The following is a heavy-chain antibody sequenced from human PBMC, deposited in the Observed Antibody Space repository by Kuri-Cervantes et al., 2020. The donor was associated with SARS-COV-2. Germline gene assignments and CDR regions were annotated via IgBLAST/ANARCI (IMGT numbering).Heavy chain of an antibody. CDR1: GGSFSGYY. V-gene: IGHV4-34*01. CDR2: INHRGSA. J-gene: IGHJ5*02. D-gene: IGHD3-10*01. CDR3: ARARFGEITNFDP. Sequence: GSLRLSCAVYGGSFSGYYWSWIRQPPGKGLEWIGEINHRGSADYNPSLKSRVTLSQDTSKNQLSLKVKSVTTADTAVYYCARARFGEITNFDPWGQGTLVTVSS.